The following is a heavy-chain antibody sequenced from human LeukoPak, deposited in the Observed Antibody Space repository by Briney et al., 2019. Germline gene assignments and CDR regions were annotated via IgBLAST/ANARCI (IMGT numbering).Heavy chain of an antibody. J-gene: IGHJ3*02. V-gene: IGHV3-53*01. D-gene: IGHD3/OR15-3a*01. CDR2: IYSGGST. CDR3: AREGPKLDAFDI. CDR1: GFTVSSNY. Sequence: GGSLRLSCAASGFTVSSNYMSWVRQAPGKGLEWVSVIYSGGSTYCADSVKGRFTISRDNSKNTLYLQMNSLRAEDTAVYYCAREGPKLDAFDIWGQGTMVTVSS.